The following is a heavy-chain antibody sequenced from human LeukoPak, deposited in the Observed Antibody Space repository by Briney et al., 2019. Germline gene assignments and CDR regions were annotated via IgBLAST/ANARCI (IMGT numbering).Heavy chain of an antibody. V-gene: IGHV3-23*01. CDR1: GFTFSSYA. D-gene: IGHD3-16*01. CDR2: ISGSGGST. CDR3: XXXXXXXXXXXXXXXXXXXXXLGLGNWFDP. Sequence: GGSLRLSCAASGFTFSSYAMSWVRQAPGKGLEWVSAISGSGGSTYYADSVKGRFTISRDNSKNTLYLQMNSLRTEDTAVYYXXXXXXXXXXXXXXXXXXXXXXLGLGNWFDPWGQGTLVTVSS. J-gene: IGHJ5*02.